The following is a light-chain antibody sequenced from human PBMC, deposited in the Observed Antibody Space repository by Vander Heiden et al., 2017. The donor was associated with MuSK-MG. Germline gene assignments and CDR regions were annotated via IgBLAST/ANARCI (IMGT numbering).Light chain of an antibody. CDR1: SSNIGAGYD. J-gene: IGLJ2*01. CDR3: QYYDSSLSGAV. Sequence: QSVLTQPPSVSGAPGQRVTISCTGSSSNIGAGYDVHWYQQLPGTAPKLLSYGNSNRPSGVPDRFAGSKSGTSASLAITGLQAEDEAEYYGQYYDSSLSGAVFGGGTKMTVL. V-gene: IGLV1-40*01. CDR2: GNS.